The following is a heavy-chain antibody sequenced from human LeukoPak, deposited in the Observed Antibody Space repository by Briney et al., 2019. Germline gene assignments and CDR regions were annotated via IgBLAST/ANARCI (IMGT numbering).Heavy chain of an antibody. CDR3: AKSVAVAGTFYFQH. J-gene: IGHJ1*01. D-gene: IGHD6-19*01. Sequence: PGGSLTLSCAVSGFTFSSYAMSWVRQAPGKGLGWVSAISGSGSSTYYADSVKGRFTISTDNSKNTLYLQMNSLRAEDTAVYDCAKSVAVAGTFYFQHWGQGTLVTVSS. CDR1: GFTFSSYA. CDR2: ISGSGSST. V-gene: IGHV3-23*01.